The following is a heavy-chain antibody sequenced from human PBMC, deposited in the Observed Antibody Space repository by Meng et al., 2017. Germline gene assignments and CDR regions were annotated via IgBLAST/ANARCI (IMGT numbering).Heavy chain of an antibody. J-gene: IGHJ4*02. CDR1: GYTFTGYY. V-gene: IGHV1-2*02. D-gene: IGHD3-10*01. CDR2: INPNSGGT. Sequence: ASVKVSCKASGYTFTGYYMHWVRQVPGQGLEWMGWINPNSGGTNYAQKFQGRVTMTRDTSISTAYMELSRLRSDDTAVYYCARDLGGSGSYYPRRFDYWGQG. CDR3: ARDLGGSGSYYPRRFDY.